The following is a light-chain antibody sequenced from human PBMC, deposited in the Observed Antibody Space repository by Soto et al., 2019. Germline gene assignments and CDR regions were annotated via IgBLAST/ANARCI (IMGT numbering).Light chain of an antibody. CDR3: QQYNNWPPIT. V-gene: IGKV3-15*01. Sequence: ETVMTQSPATLSVSPGGRVTLSCRASQIIRTNLAWYQQKPGQAPRLLIYGASTRATGVPARFSGSGSGTEFTLTISSLQSEDFAVYYCQQYNNWPPITFGQGTRLEIK. CDR2: GAS. CDR1: QIIRTN. J-gene: IGKJ5*01.